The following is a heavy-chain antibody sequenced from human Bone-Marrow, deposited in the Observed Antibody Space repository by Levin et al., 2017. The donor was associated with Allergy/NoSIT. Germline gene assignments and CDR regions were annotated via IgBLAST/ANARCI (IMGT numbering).Heavy chain of an antibody. J-gene: IGHJ4*03. CDR1: GYTFTGHN. Sequence: GESLKISCRASGYTFTGHNIHWVRRAPGQGLEWMGRINPDNGGSIYAQNFQDRVIMTRDTSFDTVYLELITLTSDDTAIYFCTRSWIKIWTPDFDYWGQGTTVTVSS. CDR3: TRSWIKIWTPDFDY. CDR2: INPDNGGS. V-gene: IGHV1-2*06. D-gene: IGHD3/OR15-3a*01.